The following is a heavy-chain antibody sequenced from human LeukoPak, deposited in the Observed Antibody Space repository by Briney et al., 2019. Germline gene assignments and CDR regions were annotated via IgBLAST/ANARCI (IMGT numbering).Heavy chain of an antibody. CDR2: MNPNSGNT. CDR3: ARGGTDIVVVPAAFESDAFDI. J-gene: IGHJ3*02. V-gene: IGHV1-8*03. CDR1: GYTFTSYD. D-gene: IGHD2-2*01. Sequence: ASVKVSCKASGYTFTSYDINWVRQATGQGLEWMGWMNPNSGNTGYAQKFQGRVTITRNTSISTAYMELSSLRSEDTAVYYCARGGTDIVVVPAAFESDAFDIWGQGTMVTVSS.